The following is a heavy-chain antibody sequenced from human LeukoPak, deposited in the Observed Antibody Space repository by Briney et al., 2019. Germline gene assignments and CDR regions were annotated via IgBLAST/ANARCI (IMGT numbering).Heavy chain of an antibody. CDR2: TYPGDSDS. Sequence: GESLKISCKGSGYSFTSYWSGFGRPMAKEVLWFRYTTYPGDSDSRYSPSCQVQITISADKSICTPYLHSSSLDASDTAYYSCARGSTPYDWFDPWGQGTLVTVSS. D-gene: IGHD2-15*01. CDR1: GYSFTSYW. J-gene: IGHJ5*02. CDR3: ARGSTPYDWFDP. V-gene: IGHV5-51*01.